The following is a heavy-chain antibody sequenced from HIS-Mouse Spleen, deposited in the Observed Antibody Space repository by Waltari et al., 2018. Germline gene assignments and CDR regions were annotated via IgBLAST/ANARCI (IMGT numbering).Heavy chain of an antibody. CDR2: ISSSSSYI. CDR1: GFTFSSYG. J-gene: IGHJ4*02. Sequence: EVQLVESGGGLVKPGGSLRLSCAASGFTFSSYGMNWVRQAPGKVVEWVSSISSSSSYIYYADSVKGRFTISRDNAKNSLYLQMNSLRAEDTAVYYCARIAAAGTFDYWGQGTLVTVSS. CDR3: ARIAAAGTFDY. D-gene: IGHD6-13*01. V-gene: IGHV3-21*01.